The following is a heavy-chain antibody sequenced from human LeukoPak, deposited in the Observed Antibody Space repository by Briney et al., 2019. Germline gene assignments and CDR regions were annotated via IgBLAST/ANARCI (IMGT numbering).Heavy chain of an antibody. Sequence: GGSLRLSCAASGFTFSNYWMSWVRQAPGKGLEWVAVISYDGSNKYYADSVKGRFTISRDNSKNTLYLQMNSLRAEDTAVYYCARVLTCGGDCYYYYGMDVWGQGTTVTVSS. CDR2: ISYDGSNK. CDR1: GFTFSNYW. V-gene: IGHV3-30-3*01. D-gene: IGHD2-21*02. CDR3: ARVLTCGGDCYYYYGMDV. J-gene: IGHJ6*02.